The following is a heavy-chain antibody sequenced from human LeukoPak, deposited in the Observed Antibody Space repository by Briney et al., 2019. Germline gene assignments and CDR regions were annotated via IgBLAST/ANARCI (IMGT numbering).Heavy chain of an antibody. D-gene: IGHD5-24*01. CDR2: IHHSGST. Sequence: SETLSLTCAVYGGSFSGYYWSWIRQPPGKGLEWIGEIHHSGSTNYNPSLKSRVTISVDTSKNRFSLKLSSVTAADTAVYYCARSRGWLQSHPLGYWGQGTLVTVSS. CDR1: GGSFSGYY. CDR3: ARSRGWLQSHPLGY. J-gene: IGHJ4*02. V-gene: IGHV4-34*01.